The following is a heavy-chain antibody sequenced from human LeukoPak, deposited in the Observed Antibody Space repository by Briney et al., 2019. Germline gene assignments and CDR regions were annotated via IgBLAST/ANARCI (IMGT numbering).Heavy chain of an antibody. CDR3: ARSGPHAFDI. J-gene: IGHJ3*02. CDR1: GYSFTSYD. V-gene: IGHV1-8*01. CDR2: MNPNSGNT. Sequence: ASVKVSCKASGYSFTSYDINWVRQATGQGLEWMGWMNPNSGNTGYAQKFQGRVTMTRDTSISTAYMELSRLRSDDTAVYYCARSGPHAFDIWGQGTMVTVSS.